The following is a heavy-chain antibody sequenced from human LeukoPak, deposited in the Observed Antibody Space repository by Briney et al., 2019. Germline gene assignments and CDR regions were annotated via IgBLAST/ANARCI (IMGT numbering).Heavy chain of an antibody. Sequence: SETLSLTCTVSGGSISSYYWNWVRQPPGKGLEWIGYIYYSGSTNYNPSLKSRVTISVDTSKNQFSLKLSSVTAADTAVYYCARKKYDIYNWFDPWGQGTLVTVSS. CDR2: IYYSGST. D-gene: IGHD3-9*01. CDR3: ARKKYDIYNWFDP. V-gene: IGHV4-59*01. CDR1: GGSISSYY. J-gene: IGHJ5*02.